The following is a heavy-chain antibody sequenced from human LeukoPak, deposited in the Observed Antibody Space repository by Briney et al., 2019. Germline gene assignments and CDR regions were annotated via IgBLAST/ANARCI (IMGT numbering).Heavy chain of an antibody. V-gene: IGHV3-23*01. J-gene: IGHJ4*02. Sequence: GGSLRLSCAASGFTFSNYAMSWVRQAPGKGLEWVSEIRDSGRNTYYADSVKGRFTISRDNSKNTLYLQMNSLRAEDTAVYYCAKDRVVIRSDIDYWGQGTLVTVSS. D-gene: IGHD2/OR15-2a*01. CDR1: GFTFSNYA. CDR2: IRDSGRNT. CDR3: AKDRVVIRSDIDY.